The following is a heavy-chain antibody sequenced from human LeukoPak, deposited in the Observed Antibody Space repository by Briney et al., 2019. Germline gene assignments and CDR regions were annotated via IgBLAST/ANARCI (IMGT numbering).Heavy chain of an antibody. V-gene: IGHV3-53*01. CDR2: IYSGGST. CDR3: TGEYYDSSGPLGSWFDP. J-gene: IGHJ5*02. CDR1: GFTVSSNY. D-gene: IGHD3-22*01. Sequence: PGGSLRLSCAASGFTVSSNYMSWVRQAPGKGLEWVSVIYSGGSTYYADSVKGRFTISRDNSKNTLYLQMNSLRAEDTAVYYCTGEYYDSSGPLGSWFDPWGQGTLVTVSS.